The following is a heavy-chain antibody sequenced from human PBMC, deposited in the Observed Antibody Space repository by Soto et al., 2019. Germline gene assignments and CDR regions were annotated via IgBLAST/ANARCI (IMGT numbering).Heavy chain of an antibody. CDR2: ISDSGDST. Sequence: MQLVESGGGVVQPGRSLRLSCAASGFTFSAYGMSWVRQAPGKGLEWVSGISDSGDSTSYADSVKGRFTISRDNSKNTLSLQMNSLRAEDTAVYYCGKVGDRGGACYWDHWGQGTLVSVSS. J-gene: IGHJ4*02. CDR1: GFTFSAYG. D-gene: IGHD2-21*02. CDR3: GKVGDRGGACYWDH. V-gene: IGHV3-23*04.